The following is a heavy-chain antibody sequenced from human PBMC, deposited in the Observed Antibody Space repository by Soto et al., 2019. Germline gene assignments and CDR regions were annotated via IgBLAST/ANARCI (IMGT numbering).Heavy chain of an antibody. V-gene: IGHV3-33*01. D-gene: IGHD2-15*01. CDR2: IWYDGLRQ. Sequence: LRLSCIGSGFTLNIYGVHWVRQAPGNGLEWVALIWYDGLRQTYADSVRGRFTISRDSSTNTIYLQMNSLRAEDTATYYCVRESTPPFFDTWGQGTPVTVSS. CDR1: GFTLNIYG. J-gene: IGHJ5*02. CDR3: VRESTPPFFDT.